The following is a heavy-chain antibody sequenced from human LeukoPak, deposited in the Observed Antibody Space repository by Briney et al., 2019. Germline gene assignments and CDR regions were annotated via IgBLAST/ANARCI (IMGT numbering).Heavy chain of an antibody. J-gene: IGHJ4*02. Sequence: ASVKVSCKASGGTFSSYAISWVRQAPRQGLGWMGRIIPIFGIANYAQKFQGRVTITADKSTSTAYMELSSLRSEDTAVYYCARDPDDSSGYYYDNFDYWGQGTLVTVSS. V-gene: IGHV1-69*04. CDR2: IIPIFGIA. CDR1: GGTFSSYA. CDR3: ARDPDDSSGYYYDNFDY. D-gene: IGHD3-22*01.